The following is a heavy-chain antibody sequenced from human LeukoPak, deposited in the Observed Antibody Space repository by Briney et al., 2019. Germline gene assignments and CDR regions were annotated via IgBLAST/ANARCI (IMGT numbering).Heavy chain of an antibody. V-gene: IGHV1-18*01. J-gene: IGHJ4*02. CDR1: GYTFTSYG. CDR3: ARVLLPGDMVRGVISD. Sequence: GASVKLSCKASGYTFTSYGISWVRQAPGQGLEWMGWISAYNGNTNYAKKPQGRVTMTTDKSTSTAYMELRSLRSDETAVYYCARVLLPGDMVRGVISDWGQGTLVTVSS. CDR2: ISAYNGNT. D-gene: IGHD3-10*01.